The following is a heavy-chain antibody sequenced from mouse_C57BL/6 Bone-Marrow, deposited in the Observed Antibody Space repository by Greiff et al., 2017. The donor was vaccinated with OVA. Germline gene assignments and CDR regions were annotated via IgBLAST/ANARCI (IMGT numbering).Heavy chain of an antibody. CDR3: AKKTLTGTGWYFDV. Sequence: EVNLVESGGGLVKPGGSLKLSCAASGFTFSDYGMHWVRQAPEKGLEWVAYISSGSSTIYYADTVKGRFTISRDNAKNTLFLQMTSLRSEDTAMYYCAKKTLTGTGWYFDVWGTGTTVTVSS. V-gene: IGHV5-17*01. J-gene: IGHJ1*03. D-gene: IGHD4-1*01. CDR2: ISSGSSTI. CDR1: GFTFSDYG.